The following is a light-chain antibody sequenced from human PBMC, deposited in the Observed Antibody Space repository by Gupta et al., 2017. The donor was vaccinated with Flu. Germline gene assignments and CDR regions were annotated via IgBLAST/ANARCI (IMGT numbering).Light chain of an antibody. CDR2: ATT. CDR1: SGSVSTNND. Sequence: TVTLTCGLNSGSVSTNNDPSWYQQAPGQAPRSLMFATTARSTGVPDRFSGSILGNKAALTIAGAQADDEADYYCVLYMGSGISVFGGGTRLTVL. CDR3: VLYMGSGISV. V-gene: IGLV8-61*01. J-gene: IGLJ3*02.